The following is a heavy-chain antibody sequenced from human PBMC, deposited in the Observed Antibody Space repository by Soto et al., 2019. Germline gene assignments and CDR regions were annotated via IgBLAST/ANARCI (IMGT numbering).Heavy chain of an antibody. CDR1: GFTFSSYA. CDR3: ARDSFGAHDY. D-gene: IGHD3-16*01. Sequence: QVQLVESGGAVVQPGRSLRLSCAASGFTFSSYAMHWVRQAPGKGLEWVAVISYDGSNKYYADSVKGRFTISRDNSKNTLYLQMNSLRAEDTAVYYFARDSFGAHDYWGQGTLVTVSS. V-gene: IGHV3-30-3*01. CDR2: ISYDGSNK. J-gene: IGHJ4*02.